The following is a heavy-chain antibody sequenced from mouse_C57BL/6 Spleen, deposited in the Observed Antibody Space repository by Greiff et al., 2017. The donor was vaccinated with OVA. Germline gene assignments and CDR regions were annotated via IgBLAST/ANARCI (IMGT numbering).Heavy chain of an antibody. V-gene: IGHV1-82*01. D-gene: IGHD2-3*01. J-gene: IGHJ4*01. CDR1: GYAFSSSW. Sequence: VQLQQSGPELVKPGASVKISCKASGYAFSSSWMNWVKQRPGKGLEWIGRIYPGDGDTNYNGKFKGKATLTADKSSSTAYMQLSSLTSEDAVVYFCARGLLLYYYAMDYWGQGTSVTVSS. CDR3: ARGLLLYYYAMDY. CDR2: IYPGDGDT.